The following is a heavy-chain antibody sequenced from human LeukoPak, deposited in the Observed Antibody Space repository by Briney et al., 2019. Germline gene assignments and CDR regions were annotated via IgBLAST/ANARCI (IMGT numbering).Heavy chain of an antibody. CDR3: ARGTFYGGNSPFAFDI. Sequence: PGGSLRLSCAASGFTFRSYDMHWVRQPPGNGLEWVSAICSAGEIYYPGSVKGRFTISRDNAKNSLYLQMNSLRAGDTAVYYCARGTFYGGNSPFAFDIWGQGTMVTVSS. J-gene: IGHJ3*02. CDR2: ICSAGEI. V-gene: IGHV3-13*04. CDR1: GFTFRSYD. D-gene: IGHD4-23*01.